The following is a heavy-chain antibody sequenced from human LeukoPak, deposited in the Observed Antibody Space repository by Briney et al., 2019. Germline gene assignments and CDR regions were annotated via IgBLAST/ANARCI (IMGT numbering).Heavy chain of an antibody. CDR1: GFTFSNYG. CDR3: AVIYGSGSYFLDY. V-gene: IGHV3-30*03. D-gene: IGHD3-10*01. CDR2: ISHGGTNK. Sequence: PGGSLRLSCAASGFTFSNYGMHWVRQAPGRGLEWVAVISHGGTNKYYADSVKGRFTISRDNSKNTLYLQMNSLRAEDTAVYYCAVIYGSGSYFLDYWGQGTTVTVSS. J-gene: IGHJ4*03.